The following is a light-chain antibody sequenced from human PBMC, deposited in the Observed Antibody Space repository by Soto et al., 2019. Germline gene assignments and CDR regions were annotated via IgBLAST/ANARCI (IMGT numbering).Light chain of an antibody. V-gene: IGKV1-27*01. Sequence: DIQMTQSPSSLSASVGDRVIITCRASQGISNYLAWYQQKPGKVPKLLICAASTLQSGGPSRFSGSGSGTDFTLTISSLQPEDVATYYCQKYNSAPLTFGGGTKVEIK. CDR2: AAS. CDR3: QKYNSAPLT. CDR1: QGISNY. J-gene: IGKJ4*01.